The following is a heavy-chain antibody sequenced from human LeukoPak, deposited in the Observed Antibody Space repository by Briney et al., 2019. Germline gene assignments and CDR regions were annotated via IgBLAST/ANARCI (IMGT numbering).Heavy chain of an antibody. Sequence: SGGSLRLSCAASGFTFSSYWMSWVRQAPGKGLEWVANIKQDGSEKYYVDSVKGRFTISRDNAKNSLYLQMNSLRAEDTALYYCAKDLYSSSWYPSLPVYYGMDVWGQGTTVTVSS. CDR3: AKDLYSSSWYPSLPVYYGMDV. D-gene: IGHD6-13*01. CDR2: IKQDGSEK. CDR1: GFTFSSYW. J-gene: IGHJ6*02. V-gene: IGHV3-7*03.